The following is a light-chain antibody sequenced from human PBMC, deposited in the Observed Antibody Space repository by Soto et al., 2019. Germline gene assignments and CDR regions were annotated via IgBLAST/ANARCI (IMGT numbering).Light chain of an antibody. CDR2: NVN. Sequence: QSALTQVASVSGSPGQSITISCTGTSSDVGGYDYVSWYQQHPGKAPKLMIYNVNYRPSGVSNRFSGSKSGNTASLTISGLQAEDGANYYCSSYTNTKTVVFGGGNKVTVL. J-gene: IGLJ2*01. V-gene: IGLV2-14*03. CDR1: SSDVGGYDY. CDR3: SSYTNTKTVV.